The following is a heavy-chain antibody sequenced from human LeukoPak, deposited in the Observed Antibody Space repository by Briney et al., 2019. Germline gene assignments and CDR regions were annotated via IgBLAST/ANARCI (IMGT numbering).Heavy chain of an antibody. Sequence: ASVKVPCKASGYTFNNYGITWVRQAPGQGLEWMGWISVYNGNTNYAQKLQGRLTMTTDTSTSTAYMELRSLRSDDTAVYYCARDDYGDSKGRFDPWGQGTLVTVSS. CDR1: GYTFNNYG. J-gene: IGHJ5*02. D-gene: IGHD4-17*01. CDR2: ISVYNGNT. V-gene: IGHV1-18*01. CDR3: ARDDYGDSKGRFDP.